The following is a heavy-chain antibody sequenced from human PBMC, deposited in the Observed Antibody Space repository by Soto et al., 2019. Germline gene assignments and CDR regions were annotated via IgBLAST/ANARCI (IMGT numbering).Heavy chain of an antibody. D-gene: IGHD2-8*01. CDR2: IYYSGST. CDR1: GGSISSGGYY. Sequence: SETLSLTCTVSGGSISSGGYYWSWIRQHPGKGLEWIGYIYYSGSTYYNPSLKSRVTISVDTSKNQFSLKLSSVTAADTAVYYCARERDGHNPNWFDLWGQGTLVTVS. J-gene: IGHJ5*02. CDR3: ARERDGHNPNWFDL. V-gene: IGHV4-31*03.